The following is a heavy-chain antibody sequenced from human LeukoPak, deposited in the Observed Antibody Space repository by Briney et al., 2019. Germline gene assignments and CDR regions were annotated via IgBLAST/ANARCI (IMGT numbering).Heavy chain of an antibody. V-gene: IGHV4-59*08. CDR1: GGSFSGYY. Sequence: PSETLSLTCAVYGGSFSGYYWSWIRQPPGKGLEWIGYIYYSGSTNYNPSLKSRVTISVDTSKNQFSLKLSSVTAADTAVYYCARHLVYYDFWSGYYTPQDAFDIWGQGTMVTVSS. CDR2: IYYSGST. CDR3: ARHLVYYDFWSGYYTPQDAFDI. J-gene: IGHJ3*02. D-gene: IGHD3-3*01.